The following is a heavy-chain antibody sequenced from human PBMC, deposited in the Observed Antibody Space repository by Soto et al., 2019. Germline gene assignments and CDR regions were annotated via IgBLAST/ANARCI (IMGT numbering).Heavy chain of an antibody. D-gene: IGHD6-19*01. CDR1: GYTFTSYG. CDR2: ISTNNGNT. J-gene: IGHJ5*02. Sequence: ASVKVSCKASGYTFTSYGISWVRQAPGQGLEWMGWISTNNGNTNYAQKLQGRVNMTTDTSTSTAYMEIRSLRTDDTAVYYCARVSSGWYYWFDPWGQGTLVTVSS. V-gene: IGHV1-18*01. CDR3: ARVSSGWYYWFDP.